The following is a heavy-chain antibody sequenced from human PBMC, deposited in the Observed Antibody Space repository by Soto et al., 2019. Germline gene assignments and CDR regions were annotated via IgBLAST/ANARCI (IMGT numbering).Heavy chain of an antibody. Sequence: GASVKVSSKASGYTFTSNGISWVRQAPGQGLEWMGWISAYNGNTNCAQKLQGRVTMTTDTSTSTAYMELRSLRSDDTAVYYCARAIVVVPAAEGVSWFDPWGQGTLVTVSS. V-gene: IGHV1-18*01. J-gene: IGHJ5*02. D-gene: IGHD2-2*01. CDR3: ARAIVVVPAAEGVSWFDP. CDR2: ISAYNGNT. CDR1: GYTFTSNG.